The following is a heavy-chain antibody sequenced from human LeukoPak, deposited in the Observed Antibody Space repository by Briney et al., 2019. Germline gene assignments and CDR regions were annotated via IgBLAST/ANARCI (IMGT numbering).Heavy chain of an antibody. Sequence: ASVKVSCKASGYAFTSYYVHWVRQAPGQGLEWMGIINPSGGSTSYAQKFQGRVTMTRDTSTSTVYMELSSLRSEDTAVYYCARAQVYYDYVWGSYRPDYYYYMDVWGKGTTVTVSS. CDR1: GYAFTSYY. D-gene: IGHD3-16*02. CDR2: INPSGGST. V-gene: IGHV1-46*01. CDR3: ARAQVYYDYVWGSYRPDYYYYMDV. J-gene: IGHJ6*03.